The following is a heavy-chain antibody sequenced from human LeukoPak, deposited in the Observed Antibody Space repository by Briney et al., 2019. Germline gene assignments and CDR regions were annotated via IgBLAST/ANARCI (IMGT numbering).Heavy chain of an antibody. J-gene: IGHJ4*02. D-gene: IGHD6-19*01. Sequence: SETLPLTCTVSGGSISSYYWSWIRQPPGKGLEWIGYIYYSGSTNYNPSLKSRVAISVDTSKNQFSLKLSSVTAADTAVYYCARYRLVGYYFDYWGQGTLVTVSS. CDR2: IYYSGST. CDR1: GGSISSYY. CDR3: ARYRLVGYYFDY. V-gene: IGHV4-59*01.